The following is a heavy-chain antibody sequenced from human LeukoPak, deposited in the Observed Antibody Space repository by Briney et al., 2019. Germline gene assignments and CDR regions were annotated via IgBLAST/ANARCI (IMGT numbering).Heavy chain of an antibody. V-gene: IGHV3-43*02. D-gene: IGHD2/OR15-2a*01. J-gene: IGHJ6*02. CDR2: ISGDGGDT. CDR3: VKASYHYLYVMHV. CDR1: GFIFDDYA. Sequence: GGSLRLSCAASGFIFDDYAMQWVRLVPGKGLEWTSLISGDGGDTYYADSVKGRFIISRDNRKNSLSLHMDGLRPEDTALYCCVKASYHYLYVMHVWGQGTTVTVSS.